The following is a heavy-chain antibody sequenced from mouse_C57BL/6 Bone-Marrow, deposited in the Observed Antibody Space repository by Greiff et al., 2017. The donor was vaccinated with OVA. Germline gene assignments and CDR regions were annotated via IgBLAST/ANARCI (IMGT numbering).Heavy chain of an antibody. Sequence: VQLQQSGAELVRPGASVKLSCTASGFNIKDYYMHWVKQRPEQGLEWIGRIDPEDGDTEYAPKFQGKATMTADTSSNTAYLQLSSLTSEYTAVYYCTTAREYYGSTYYFDYWGQGTTLTVSS. J-gene: IGHJ2*01. CDR3: TTAREYYGSTYYFDY. CDR1: GFNIKDYY. CDR2: IDPEDGDT. V-gene: IGHV14-1*01. D-gene: IGHD1-1*01.